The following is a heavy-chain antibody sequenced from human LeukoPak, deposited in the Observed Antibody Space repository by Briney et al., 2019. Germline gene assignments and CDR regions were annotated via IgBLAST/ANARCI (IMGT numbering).Heavy chain of an antibody. CDR2: IDWDDDK. J-gene: IGHJ4*02. D-gene: IGHD6-19*01. CDR1: GFSLSTSGMC. Sequence: SGPKLVNPTQTLTLTCTFSGFSLSTSGMCVSWIRQPPGKALEWLARIDWDDDKYYSTSLKTRLTISKDTSKNQVVLTMTNMDPVDTATYYCARIAVAGKEGDYWGQGTLVTVSS. V-gene: IGHV2-70*11. CDR3: ARIAVAGKEGDY.